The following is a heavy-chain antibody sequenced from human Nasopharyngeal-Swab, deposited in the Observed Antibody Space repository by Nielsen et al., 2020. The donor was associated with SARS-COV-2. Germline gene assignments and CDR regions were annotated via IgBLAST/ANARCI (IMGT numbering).Heavy chain of an antibody. CDR2: IIPIFGTA. D-gene: IGHD3-9*01. CDR1: GGTFSSYA. CDR3: AKDGAYFEPRGSGYFDL. J-gene: IGHJ2*01. Sequence: SVKVSCKASGGTFSSYAISWVRQAPGQGLEWTGGIIPIFGTANYAQKFQGRVTITADKSTSTAYMELSSLRSEDTAVYYCAKDGAYFEPRGSGYFDLWGRGTLVTVSS. V-gene: IGHV1-69*06.